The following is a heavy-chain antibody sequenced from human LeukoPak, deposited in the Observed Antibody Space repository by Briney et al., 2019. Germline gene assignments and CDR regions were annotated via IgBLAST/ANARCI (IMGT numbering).Heavy chain of an antibody. V-gene: IGHV4-4*07. CDR3: ARDVELVGSSWYYNYMDV. J-gene: IGHJ6*03. D-gene: IGHD6-13*01. CDR2: IYTSGST. Sequence: SETLSLTCTVSGGSISGYYWSWIRQPAGKGLEWIGRIYTSGSTNHNPSLKSRVTISVDKSQNQFSLKLSSVTAADTAVYYCARDVELVGSSWYYNYMDVWGKGTTVTVSS. CDR1: GGSISGYY.